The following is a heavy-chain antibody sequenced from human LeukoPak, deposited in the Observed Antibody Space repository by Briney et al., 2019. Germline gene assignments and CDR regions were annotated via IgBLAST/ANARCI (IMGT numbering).Heavy chain of an antibody. CDR1: GFTFTTYW. CDR2: ISSSGSTI. Sequence: GGSLRLSCAASGFTFTTYWMNWVRQAPGKGLEWVSYISSSGSTIYYADSVKGRFTISRDNAKNSLYLQMNSLRAEDTAVYYCAELGITMIGGVWGKGTTVTISS. D-gene: IGHD3-10*02. CDR3: AELGITMIGGV. V-gene: IGHV3-48*04. J-gene: IGHJ6*04.